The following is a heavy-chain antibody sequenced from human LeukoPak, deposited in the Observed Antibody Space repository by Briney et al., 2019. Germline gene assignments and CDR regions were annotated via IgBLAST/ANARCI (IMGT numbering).Heavy chain of an antibody. CDR1: GGSISRYY. Sequence: PSETLSLTCTVSGGSISRYYWSWIRQPPRKGREWIGYIYYSGSTNYNPSLKSRVTISVDTSKNQYSLKLSSVTAADTAVYYCATWQWYDSSGYAFDIWGQGTMVTVSS. CDR3: ATWQWYDSSGYAFDI. D-gene: IGHD3-22*01. V-gene: IGHV4-59*01. J-gene: IGHJ3*02. CDR2: IYYSGST.